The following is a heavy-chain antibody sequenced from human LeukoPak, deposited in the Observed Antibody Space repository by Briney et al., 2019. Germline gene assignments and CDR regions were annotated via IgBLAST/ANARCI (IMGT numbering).Heavy chain of an antibody. D-gene: IGHD6-19*01. CDR1: GFTFTSYA. Sequence: GGSLRLSCAASGFTFTSYAMSWVRQAPGKGLEWVSAISAGGENTDYADSVKGRFTISRDNSKNTLYLQVNSLRAEDTAAYYCAKGPLAVGVDYWGQGTLVTVSS. CDR2: ISAGGENT. CDR3: AKGPLAVGVDY. J-gene: IGHJ4*02. V-gene: IGHV3-23*01.